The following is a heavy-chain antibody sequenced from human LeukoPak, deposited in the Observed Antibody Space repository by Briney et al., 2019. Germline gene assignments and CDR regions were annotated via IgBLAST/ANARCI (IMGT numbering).Heavy chain of an antibody. CDR1: GFTFDDYA. CDR3: ARNYYDSSGHPNWFDP. D-gene: IGHD3-22*01. Sequence: PGGSLRLSCAASGFTFDDYAMHWVRQAPGKGLEWVSAMSGSGGHMYYTDSVKGRFTISRDNSKNTLYLQMNSLRAEDTAVYYCARNYYDSSGHPNWFDPWGQGTLVTVSS. CDR2: MSGSGGHM. J-gene: IGHJ5*02. V-gene: IGHV3-23*01.